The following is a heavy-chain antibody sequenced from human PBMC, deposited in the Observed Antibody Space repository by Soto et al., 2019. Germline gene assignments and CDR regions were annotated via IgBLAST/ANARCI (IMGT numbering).Heavy chain of an antibody. CDR1: GYTFTSYA. D-gene: IGHD6-13*01. V-gene: IGHV1-3*01. CDR2: INASNGNT. Sequence: GASVKVSCTASGYTFTSYAMHWVRQAPGQRLEWMGMINASNGNTRYAQKFQGRVTITRDTSTSTAYMELSSLRSEDTAVYYCARDPIAAAGHREGYYYYGMDVWGQGTTVTVSS. J-gene: IGHJ6*02. CDR3: ARDPIAAAGHREGYYYYGMDV.